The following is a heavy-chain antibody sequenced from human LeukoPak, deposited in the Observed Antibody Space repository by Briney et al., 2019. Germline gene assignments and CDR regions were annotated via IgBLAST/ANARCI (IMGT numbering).Heavy chain of an antibody. V-gene: IGHV3-33*08. CDR1: GFTFSVAA. Sequence: GGSLRLSCAASGFTFSVAAMAWVRQAPGKGLEWVALIWYDGSNKYYADSVKGRFTISRDNSKNTLYLQMNSLRAEDTAVYYCARDQGCSSTNCYSLFFHYWGQGTLVTVSS. CDR3: ARDQGCSSTNCYSLFFHY. D-gene: IGHD2-2*01. CDR2: IWYDGSNK. J-gene: IGHJ4*02.